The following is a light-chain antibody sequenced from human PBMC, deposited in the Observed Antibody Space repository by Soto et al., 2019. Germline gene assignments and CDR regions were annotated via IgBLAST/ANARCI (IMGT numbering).Light chain of an antibody. Sequence: QPVLTQPPSVSGAPGQRVTISCTGSSSSIGAGYDVHWYHQLPGAAPKLLVSGNNNRPSGVPDRFSASKSGTSASLAITGLQTEDEAQYYCQSYDSRLTAYVFGTGTKLTVL. J-gene: IGLJ1*01. CDR2: GNN. CDR1: SSSIGAGYD. V-gene: IGLV1-40*01. CDR3: QSYDSRLTAYV.